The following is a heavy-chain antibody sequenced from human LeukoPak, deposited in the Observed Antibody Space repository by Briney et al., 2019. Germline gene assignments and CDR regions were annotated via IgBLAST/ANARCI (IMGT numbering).Heavy chain of an antibody. D-gene: IGHD5-18*01. CDR3: ASSTKDLYSYGNFDY. CDR1: GGSISSGDYY. V-gene: IGHV4-30-4*01. CDR2: IYYSGST. Sequence: PSQTLSLTCTVSGGSISSGDYYWSWIRQPPGKGLEWIGYIYYSGSTNYNPSLKSRVTISVDTSKNQFSLKLSSVTAADTAVYYCASSTKDLYSYGNFDYWGQGTLVTVSS. J-gene: IGHJ4*02.